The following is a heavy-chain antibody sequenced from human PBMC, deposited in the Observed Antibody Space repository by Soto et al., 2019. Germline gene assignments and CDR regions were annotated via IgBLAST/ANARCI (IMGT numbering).Heavy chain of an antibody. CDR2: INTNGVNT. D-gene: IGHD6-25*01. V-gene: IGHV3-64*01. CDR3: ARGRVEDSSGWATYFDY. Sequence: GGSLRLSCAASGFTFSGYSMFWVRQAPGKGLEYVSAINTNGVNTFYAKSVKGRFTISRDNSKNTMYLQMGSLRAEDMAVYYCARGRVEDSSGWATYFDYWGQGNLVTVSS. CDR1: GFTFSGYS. J-gene: IGHJ4*02.